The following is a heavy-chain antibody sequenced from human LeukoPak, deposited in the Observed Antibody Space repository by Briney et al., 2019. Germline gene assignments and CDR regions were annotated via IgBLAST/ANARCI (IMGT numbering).Heavy chain of an antibody. CDR3: ARDSLSLDYFDY. J-gene: IGHJ4*02. D-gene: IGHD3-10*01. Sequence: GGSLRLSCAASGFTVSSNYMSWVRQAPGKGLEWVSVIYSGGSTYYADSVKGRFTISRDNSKNTLYLQMSSLRAEDAAVYYCARDSLSLDYFDYWGQGTLVTVSS. CDR2: IYSGGST. V-gene: IGHV3-53*01. CDR1: GFTVSSNY.